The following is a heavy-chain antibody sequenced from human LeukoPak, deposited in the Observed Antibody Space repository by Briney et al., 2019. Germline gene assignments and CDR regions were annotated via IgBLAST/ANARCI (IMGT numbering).Heavy chain of an antibody. J-gene: IGHJ4*02. CDR1: GGSFSGYY. CDR2: INHSGST. CDR3: ARLMVRGVVRPY. Sequence: SETLSLTCAVYGGSFSGYYWSWIRQPPGKGLEWIGEINHSGSTNYNPSLKSRVTISVDTSKNQFSLKLSSVTAADTAVYYCARLMVRGVVRPYWGQGTLVTVSS. V-gene: IGHV4-34*01. D-gene: IGHD3-10*01.